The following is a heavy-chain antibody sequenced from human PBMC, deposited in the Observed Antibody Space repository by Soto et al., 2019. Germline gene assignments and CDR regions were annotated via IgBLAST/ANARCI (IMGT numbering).Heavy chain of an antibody. CDR2: ISGSGGST. D-gene: IGHD6-19*01. CDR3: AKLPDEQWLFDY. V-gene: IGHV3-23*01. J-gene: IGHJ4*02. Sequence: EVQLLESGGGLVQPGGSLRLSCAASGFTFSSYAMSWVRQAPGKGLEWVSAISGSGGSTYYADSVKGRFTISRDNSKNTLYLQMNSLTAEDTAVYYCAKLPDEQWLFDYWGQGTLVTVSS. CDR1: GFTFSSYA.